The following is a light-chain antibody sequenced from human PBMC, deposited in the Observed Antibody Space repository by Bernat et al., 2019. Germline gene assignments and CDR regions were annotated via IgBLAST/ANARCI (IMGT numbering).Light chain of an antibody. V-gene: IGLV2-11*01. J-gene: IGLJ1*01. CDR3: CSYAGNSFV. CDR1: SSDVGDRNY. CDR2: DVS. Sequence: QSALTQPRSVSGSPGQSVTISCTGTSSDVGDRNYVSWYQHHPGQAPKFIFFDVSKRPSGVPDRFSGSKSGHTASLTISGLQADDEADYYCCSYAGNSFVFGTGTKVTVL.